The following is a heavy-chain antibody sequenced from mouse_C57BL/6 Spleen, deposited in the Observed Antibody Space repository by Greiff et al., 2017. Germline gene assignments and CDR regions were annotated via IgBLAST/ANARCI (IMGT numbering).Heavy chain of an antibody. D-gene: IGHD1-1*01. CDR1: GYTFTSYW. CDR2: IYPGNSDT. CDR3: TITTVVDWYFDV. V-gene: IGHV1-5*01. J-gene: IGHJ1*03. Sequence: VQLKQSGTVLARPGASVKMSCKTSGYTFTSYWMHWVKQRPGLGLEWIGAIYPGNSDTSYNQKFKGKAKLTAVPSTSTAYMELSSLTNEDSAVYYCTITTVVDWYFDVWGTGTTVTVSS.